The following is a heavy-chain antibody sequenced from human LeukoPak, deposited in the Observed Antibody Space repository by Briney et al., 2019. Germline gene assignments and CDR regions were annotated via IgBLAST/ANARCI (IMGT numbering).Heavy chain of an antibody. CDR3: ARRASSSWQFDY. V-gene: IGHV4-59*08. D-gene: IGHD6-13*01. Sequence: SETLSLTCTVSGGSISNYYWSWIRQPPGEGLEWIGYIYYTGSTNYNPSLKSRVSISVDTSKNQFSLKLTSVTAADTAVYYCARRASSSWQFDYWGQGTLVTVSS. J-gene: IGHJ4*02. CDR2: IYYTGST. CDR1: GGSISNYY.